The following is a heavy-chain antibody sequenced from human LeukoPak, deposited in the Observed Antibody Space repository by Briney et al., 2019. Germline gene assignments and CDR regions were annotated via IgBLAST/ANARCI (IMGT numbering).Heavy chain of an antibody. D-gene: IGHD3-22*01. Sequence: GGSLRLSCAASGFTFSSYWMSWVRQAPGKGLEWVANIKHDGSEKYYGDSVKGRFTISRDNAKNSLYLQMNSLRAEDTAVYYCAREVPGYYDSSGYYDYWGQGTLVTVSS. J-gene: IGHJ4*02. CDR2: IKHDGSEK. CDR1: GFTFSSYW. V-gene: IGHV3-7*04. CDR3: AREVPGYYDSSGYYDY.